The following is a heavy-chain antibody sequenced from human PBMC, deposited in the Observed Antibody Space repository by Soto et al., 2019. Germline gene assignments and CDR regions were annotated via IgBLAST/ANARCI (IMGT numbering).Heavy chain of an antibody. V-gene: IGHV3-21*01. J-gene: IGHJ4*02. CDR2: ISSSRTYI. CDR3: ANASGSSQSSDY. Sequence: PRGSLRLCGAASGVTFSSYNMNWVRQVPGKGLEWVSSISSSRTYIYYADSVKGRFTISRDNAKNSLYLQMNSLRAEDTAVYSCANASGSSQSSDYWGQGT. CDR1: GVTFSSYN. D-gene: IGHD6-6*01.